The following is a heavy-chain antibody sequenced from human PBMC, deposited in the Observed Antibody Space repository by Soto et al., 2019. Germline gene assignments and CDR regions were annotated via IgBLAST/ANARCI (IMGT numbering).Heavy chain of an antibody. CDR1: EFIFMSYG. J-gene: IGHJ5*02. D-gene: IGHD6-19*01. V-gene: IGHV3-33*03. CDR2: IWYDGTNK. CDR3: ASINSSGWPNL. Sequence: PGGSLRLSCAASEFIFMSYGMHWVRQAPGKGLEWVAYIWYDGTNKFYADSVKGRFTISRDNAKNSLYLQMNSLRAEDTAVYYCASINSSGWPNLWGQGTLVTVSS.